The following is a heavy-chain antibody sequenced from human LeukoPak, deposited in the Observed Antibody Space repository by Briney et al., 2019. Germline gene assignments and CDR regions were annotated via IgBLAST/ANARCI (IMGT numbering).Heavy chain of an antibody. CDR1: GFTFSSYA. V-gene: IGHV3-23*01. CDR3: AKVGIAALDGAFDI. D-gene: IGHD6-13*01. CDR2: ISASGGST. Sequence: GGSLRLSCAASGFTFSSYAMSWVRQAPGKGLEWVSAISASGGSTYYTDSVKGRFTISRDNSKNTLYLQMNSLRAGDTAVYYCAKVGIAALDGAFDIWGQGTMVTVSS. J-gene: IGHJ3*02.